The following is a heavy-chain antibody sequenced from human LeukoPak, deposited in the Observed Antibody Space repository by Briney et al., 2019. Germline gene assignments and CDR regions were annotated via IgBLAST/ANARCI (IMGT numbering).Heavy chain of an antibody. Sequence: ASVKVSCKASGYTFTGYYIHWVRQAPGQGLEWLGWINPNSGGTNYAQKFQGRVTMTRNTSISTAYMELSSLRSEDTAVYYCARSSFDYSNFVDYWGQGTLVTVSS. D-gene: IGHD4-11*01. CDR3: ARSSFDYSNFVDY. CDR2: INPNSGGT. V-gene: IGHV1-2*02. CDR1: GYTFTGYY. J-gene: IGHJ4*02.